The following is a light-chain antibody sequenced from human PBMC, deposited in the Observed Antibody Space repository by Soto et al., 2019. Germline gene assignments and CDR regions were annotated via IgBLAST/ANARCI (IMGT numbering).Light chain of an antibody. Sequence: EIGVTQSPGTLSLSPPERATLSCRASQSVSSRNLAWYQQKPGQAPRLLIYGASSRATGIPDRFSGSGSVTDFTLTINRLEPEDFAVYYCQQYSDLPYTFGQGTKLEVK. V-gene: IGKV3-20*01. CDR1: QSVSSRN. J-gene: IGKJ2*01. CDR2: GAS. CDR3: QQYSDLPYT.